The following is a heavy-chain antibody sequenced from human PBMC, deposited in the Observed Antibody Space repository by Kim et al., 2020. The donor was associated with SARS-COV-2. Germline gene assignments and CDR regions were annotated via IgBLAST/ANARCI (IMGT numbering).Heavy chain of an antibody. CDR1: GFTFSSYA. CDR3: AKGDQGYYDSSGYYSYGMDV. V-gene: IGHV3-23*01. CDR2: ISGSGGST. J-gene: IGHJ6*02. Sequence: GGSLRLSCAASGFTFSSYAMSWVRQAPGKGLEWVSAISGSGGSTYYADSVKGRFTISRYNSKNTLYLQMNSLRAEDTAVYYCAKGDQGYYDSSGYYSYGMDVWGQGTTVTVSS. D-gene: IGHD3-22*01.